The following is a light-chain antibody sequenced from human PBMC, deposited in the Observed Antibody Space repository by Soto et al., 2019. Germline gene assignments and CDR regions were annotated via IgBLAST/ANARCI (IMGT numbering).Light chain of an antibody. J-gene: IGKJ2*01. Sequence: EIVLTQSPGTLSLSPGERATRSCRASQSVSSSYLAWYQQKPGQTPSLLIYGASSRATGIPDRFSGSGSGTDFTLTISRLVPEDFAVYYCQQYGSSPGTFGQGTKLEIK. CDR2: GAS. CDR3: QQYGSSPGT. V-gene: IGKV3-20*01. CDR1: QSVSSSY.